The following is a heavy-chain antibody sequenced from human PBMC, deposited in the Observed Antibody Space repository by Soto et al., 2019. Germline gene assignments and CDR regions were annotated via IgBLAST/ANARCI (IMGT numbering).Heavy chain of an antibody. CDR3: ARLPAAGIYYFDH. Sequence: ASETLSLTCTVSGGSISSSSYYWGWIRQPPGKGLEWIGSIYYSGSTYYNPSLKSRVTISVDTSKNQFSLKLSSVTAADTAVYYCARLPAAGIYYFDHWDQGTLVPVSS. V-gene: IGHV4-39*01. CDR2: IYYSGST. CDR1: GGSISSSSYY. D-gene: IGHD6-13*01. J-gene: IGHJ4*02.